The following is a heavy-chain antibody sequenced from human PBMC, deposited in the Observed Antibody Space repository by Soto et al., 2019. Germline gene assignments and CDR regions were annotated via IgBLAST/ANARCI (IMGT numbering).Heavy chain of an antibody. J-gene: IGHJ4*02. D-gene: IGHD2-21*02. CDR3: AKDQFPTDDEKREVTDLTGC. CDR1: GFTFSSYA. CDR2: ISGSGGST. Sequence: EVQLLESGGGLVQPGGSLRLSCAASGFTFSSYAMSWVRQAPGKGLEWVSAISGSGGSTYYADSEKGRFTISRDNSKNTLYLQMNSLRAEDTAVDYCAKDQFPTDDEKREVTDLTGCWGQGTLVTVSS. V-gene: IGHV3-23*01.